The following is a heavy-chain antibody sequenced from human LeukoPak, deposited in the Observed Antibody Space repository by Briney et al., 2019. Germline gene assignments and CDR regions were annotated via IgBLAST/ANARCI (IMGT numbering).Heavy chain of an antibody. CDR3: GRGFSIVPAGIPDF. CDR1: RFTFSSYA. CDR2: ISGSGGET. V-gene: IGHV3-23*01. D-gene: IGHD2-2*02. Sequence: GGSLRLSCAASRFTFSSYAMNWVRQAPGKGLEWVSQISGSGGETYYGDSVQGRFTISRDNAKNTLYLQMNSLRAEDTAVYYCGRGFSIVPAGIPDFWGQGTLVTVSS. J-gene: IGHJ4*02.